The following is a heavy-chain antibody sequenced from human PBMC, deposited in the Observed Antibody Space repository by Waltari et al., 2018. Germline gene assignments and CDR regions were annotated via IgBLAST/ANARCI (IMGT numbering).Heavy chain of an antibody. CDR3: ATFRYCSSTSCYYWFDP. D-gene: IGHD2-2*01. J-gene: IGHJ5*02. CDR2: VGPEDGET. Sequence: QVQLVQSGAEVKKPGASVKVSCKVSGYTLTELSMHWVRQAPGKGLEWMGGVGPEDGETIYAQKFQGRGTMTEDTSTDTAYMELSSLRSEDTAVYYCATFRYCSSTSCYYWFDPWGQGTLVTVSS. V-gene: IGHV1-24*01. CDR1: GYTLTELS.